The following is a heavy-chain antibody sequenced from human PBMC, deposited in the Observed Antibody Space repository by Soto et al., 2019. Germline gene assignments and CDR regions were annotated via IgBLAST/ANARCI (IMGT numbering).Heavy chain of an antibody. V-gene: IGHV3-48*02. CDR1: GFTFNTYS. Sequence: GGSLRLSCVGSGFTFNTYSMNWVRQAPGKGLEWISHISGSGTAKYYADSVRGRFTISRDNAKNSVFLQMDSLRDDDTAVYYCAGWLGYCNGGTCYTPGGYWGQGTLVTVSS. CDR2: ISGSGTAK. CDR3: AGWLGYCNGGTCYTPGGY. J-gene: IGHJ4*02. D-gene: IGHD2-15*01.